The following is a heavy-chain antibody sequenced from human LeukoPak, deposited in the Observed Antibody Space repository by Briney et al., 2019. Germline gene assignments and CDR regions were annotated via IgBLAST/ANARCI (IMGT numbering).Heavy chain of an antibody. CDR3: TKDLTGNRDY. J-gene: IGHJ4*02. Sequence: GGSLRLSCVASEFVFSSHAMIWVRQAPGKGLEWISSITSSSSHIFYADSVRGRFTISRDNAKNTLYLQMNSLRADDTAVYYCTKDLTGNRDYWGQGTLVTVSS. CDR1: EFVFSSHA. V-gene: IGHV3-21*01. CDR2: ITSSSSHI. D-gene: IGHD1-20*01.